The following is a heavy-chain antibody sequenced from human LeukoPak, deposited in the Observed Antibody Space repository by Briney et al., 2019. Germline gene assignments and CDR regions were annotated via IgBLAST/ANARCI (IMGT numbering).Heavy chain of an antibody. J-gene: IGHJ4*02. Sequence: GGSLRLSCAASGFTFSSYAMSWVRQAPGKGLEWVSAISGSGGSTYYADSVKGRFTISRDNSKNTLYLQMNSLRAEDTAVYDCAKSDSSGYYPLGYWGQGTLVTVSS. CDR3: AKSDSSGYYPLGY. CDR1: GFTFSSYA. CDR2: ISGSGGST. V-gene: IGHV3-23*01. D-gene: IGHD3-22*01.